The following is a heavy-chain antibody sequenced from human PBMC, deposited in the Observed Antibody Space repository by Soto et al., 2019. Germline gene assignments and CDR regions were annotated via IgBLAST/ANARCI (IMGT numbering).Heavy chain of an antibody. V-gene: IGHV5-10-1*01. Sequence: PGESLKISCKGSGYSFTSYWISWVRRMPGKGLEWMGRIDPSDSYTNYSPSFQGHVTISADKSISTAYLQWSSLKASDTAMYYCARQGSSGYYYDAFDIWGQGKMVTVSS. CDR3: ARQGSSGYYYDAFDI. D-gene: IGHD3-22*01. CDR2: IDPSDSYT. CDR1: GYSFTSYW. J-gene: IGHJ3*02.